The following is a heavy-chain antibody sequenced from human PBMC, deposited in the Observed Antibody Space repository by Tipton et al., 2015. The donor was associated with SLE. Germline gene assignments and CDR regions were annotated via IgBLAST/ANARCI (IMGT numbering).Heavy chain of an antibody. D-gene: IGHD6-13*01. CDR3: ASTPYGSSWYYFDY. Sequence: TLSLTCTVSGDSISSGGYYWSWIRQYPGKGLEWIGYIYYSGSTYYNPSLKSRVTISVDTSKNQFSLKLSSVTAADTAVYYCASTPYGSSWYYFDYWGQGTLVTVSS. CDR1: GDSISSGGYY. V-gene: IGHV4-31*03. CDR2: IYYSGST. J-gene: IGHJ4*02.